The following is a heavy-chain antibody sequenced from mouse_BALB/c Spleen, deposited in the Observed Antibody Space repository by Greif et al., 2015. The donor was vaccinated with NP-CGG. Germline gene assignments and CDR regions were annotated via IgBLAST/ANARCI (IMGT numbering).Heavy chain of an antibody. D-gene: IGHD2-3*01. CDR2: IDPANGNT. V-gene: IGHV14-3*02. Sequence: EVKLMESGAELVKPGASVKLSCTASGFNIKDTYMHWVKQRPEQGLEWIGRIDPANGNTKYDPKFQSKATITADTSSNTAYLQLRSLTSEDTAVYYCARVYDGYYAMDYWGQGTSVTVSS. CDR3: ARVYDGYYAMDY. CDR1: GFNIKDTY. J-gene: IGHJ4*01.